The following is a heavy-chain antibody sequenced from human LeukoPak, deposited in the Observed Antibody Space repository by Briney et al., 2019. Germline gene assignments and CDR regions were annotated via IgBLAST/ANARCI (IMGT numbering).Heavy chain of an antibody. J-gene: IGHJ3*02. Sequence: GGSLRLSCAASGFTFSSYAMSWVRQAPGKGLEWVSAISGSGGSTYYADSVKGRFTTSRDNSKNTLYLQMNSLRAEDTAVYYCAKSRRRGDILTPDAFDIWGQGTMVTVSS. V-gene: IGHV3-23*01. CDR2: ISGSGGST. CDR1: GFTFSSYA. D-gene: IGHD3-9*01. CDR3: AKSRRRGDILTPDAFDI.